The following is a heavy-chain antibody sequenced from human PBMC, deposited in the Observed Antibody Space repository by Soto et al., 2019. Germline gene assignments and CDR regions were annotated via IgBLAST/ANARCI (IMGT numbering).Heavy chain of an antibody. CDR1: GYPFTSYN. Sequence: GSVKVCFKASGYPFTSYNMHLVRQAPGQGLEWMGIINPSGASTSYTQKLQGRVTMTRDTSTSTVYMELSSLRSEDTAVYYCAREYYFRSGRPTDSYYYGLDVWGQGTTVTVSS. V-gene: IGHV1-46*01. CDR2: INPSGAST. J-gene: IGHJ6*01. D-gene: IGHD3-10*01. CDR3: AREYYFRSGRPTDSYYYGLDV.